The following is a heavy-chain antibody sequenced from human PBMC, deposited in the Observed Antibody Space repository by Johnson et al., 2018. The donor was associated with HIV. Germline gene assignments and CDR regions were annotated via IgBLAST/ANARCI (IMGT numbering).Heavy chain of an antibody. D-gene: IGHD2-21*01. Sequence: VQLVESGGGVVQPGRSLRLSCAASGFTFDDYGMSWVRQAPGKGLEWVSGINWNGGSTGYADYVKGRFTISRDNSKNTLYLQMNSLRAEDTAVYYCAKTYSEGEVRDAFDIWGQGTRVTVSS. CDR2: INWNGGST. V-gene: IGHV3-20*04. CDR1: GFTFDDYG. J-gene: IGHJ3*02. CDR3: AKTYSEGEVRDAFDI.